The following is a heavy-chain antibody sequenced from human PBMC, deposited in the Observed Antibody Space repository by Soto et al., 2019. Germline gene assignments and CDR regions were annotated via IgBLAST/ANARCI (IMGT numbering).Heavy chain of an antibody. CDR3: ARATYTSGGSPTFAMDV. CDR1: GYTFTSYD. D-gene: IGHD3-10*01. Sequence: ASVKVSCKASGYTFTSYDINWVRQATGQGLEWMGWMNPNSGNTDYAQKFQGRVTMTRNTSISTAYMELSSLRSEDTAIFYCARATYTSGGSPTFAMDVWGQGTTVTVSS. CDR2: MNPNSGNT. V-gene: IGHV1-8*01. J-gene: IGHJ6*02.